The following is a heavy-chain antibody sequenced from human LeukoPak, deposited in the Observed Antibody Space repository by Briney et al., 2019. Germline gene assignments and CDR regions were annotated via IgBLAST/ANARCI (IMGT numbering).Heavy chain of an antibody. CDR3: ARASMVRGLYFDY. J-gene: IGHJ4*02. CDR1: GGSISSGGYY. Sequence: SETLSLTCTVSGGSISSGGYYWSWIRQHPGKGLEWIGYIYYSGSTYYNPSLKSRVTISVDTSKNQFSLKLSSATAADTAVYYCARASMVRGLYFDYWGREPWSPSPQ. V-gene: IGHV4-31*03. D-gene: IGHD3-10*01. CDR2: IYYSGST.